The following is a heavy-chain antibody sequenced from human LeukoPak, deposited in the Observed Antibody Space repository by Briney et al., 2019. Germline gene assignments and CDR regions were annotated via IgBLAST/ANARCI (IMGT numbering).Heavy chain of an antibody. V-gene: IGHV4-34*01. D-gene: IGHD4-17*01. CDR1: GGSFSGYY. CDR3: ARQLVYGGYTEDY. J-gene: IGHJ4*02. Sequence: SETLSLTCAVYGGSFSGYYWSWIRQPPGKGLEWVGEINHSGSTNYNPSLKSRVTISVDTSKNQFSLKLSSVTAAGTAVYYCARQLVYGGYTEDYWGQGTLVTVSS. CDR2: INHSGST.